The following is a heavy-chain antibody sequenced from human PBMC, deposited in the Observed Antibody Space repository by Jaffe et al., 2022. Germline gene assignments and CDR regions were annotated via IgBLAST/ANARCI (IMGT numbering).Heavy chain of an antibody. CDR2: IYHSGST. J-gene: IGHJ4*02. Sequence: QVQLQESGPGLVKPSETLSLTCAVSGYSISSGYYWGWIRQPPGKGLEWIGSIYHSGSTYYNPSLKSRVTISVDTSKNQFSLKLSSVTAADTAVYYCATDQSGLLWFGAFFDYWGQGTLVTVSS. D-gene: IGHD3-10*01. CDR1: GYSISSGYY. V-gene: IGHV4-38-2*02. CDR3: ATDQSGLLWFGAFFDY.